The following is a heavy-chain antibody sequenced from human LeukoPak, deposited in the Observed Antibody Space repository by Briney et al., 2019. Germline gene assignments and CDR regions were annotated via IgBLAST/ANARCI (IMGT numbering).Heavy chain of an antibody. CDR2: IYYSGST. Sequence: SETLSLTCTVSGGSISNYYWSWIRQPPGKGLEWIGYIYYSGSTNYNPSLKGRVTISVDTSMNQFSLELTSVTAADTAVYYCARGGSYFDSWGQGTLVTVSS. V-gene: IGHV4-59*01. CDR1: GGSISNYY. J-gene: IGHJ4*02. D-gene: IGHD1-26*01. CDR3: ARGGSYFDS.